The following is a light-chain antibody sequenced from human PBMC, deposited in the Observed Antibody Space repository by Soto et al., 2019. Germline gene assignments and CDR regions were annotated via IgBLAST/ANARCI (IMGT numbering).Light chain of an antibody. Sequence: QSVLTQPPSVSAAPGQKVTISCSGSSSNIGNNYVSWYQQLPGTAPKLFIYENNKRPSGIPDRFSGSKSGTSATLGITGLQTGDEADYYCGTWDSSLSAYVFGTGTKLT. V-gene: IGLV1-51*02. CDR1: SSNIGNNY. J-gene: IGLJ1*01. CDR2: ENN. CDR3: GTWDSSLSAYV.